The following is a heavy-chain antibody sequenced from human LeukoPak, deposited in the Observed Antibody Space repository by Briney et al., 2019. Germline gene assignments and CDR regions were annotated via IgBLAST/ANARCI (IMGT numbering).Heavy chain of an antibody. D-gene: IGHD1-1*01. Sequence: PSETLSLTCAVYGGSFSGYYWSWIRQPPGKGLEWIGEINHSGSTNYNPSLKSRVTISVDTSKNQFFLKLSSVTAADTAVYYCARKPRTTGTTTHSYYYYYYMDVWGKGTTVTVSS. CDR2: INHSGST. CDR3: ARKPRTTGTTTHSYYYYYYMDV. V-gene: IGHV4-34*01. J-gene: IGHJ6*03. CDR1: GGSFSGYY.